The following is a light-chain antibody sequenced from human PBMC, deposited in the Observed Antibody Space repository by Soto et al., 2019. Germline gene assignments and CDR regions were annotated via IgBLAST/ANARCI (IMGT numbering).Light chain of an antibody. CDR1: QSVFNY. CDR2: DIS. V-gene: IGKV1-39*01. Sequence: DIQITQSPSSLSASVGDRVTITCRASQSVFNYLHWYQQKPGRAPNLLIYDISTLQSGVPSRFSGSGSGTDFTLTISSLQHEDFATYYCQQSYYNPTFGQGTKVEIK. CDR3: QQSYYNPT. J-gene: IGKJ1*01.